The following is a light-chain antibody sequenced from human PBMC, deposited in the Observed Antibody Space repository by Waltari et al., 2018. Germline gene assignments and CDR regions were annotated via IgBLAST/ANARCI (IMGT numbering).Light chain of an antibody. J-gene: IGKJ3*01. V-gene: IGKV1-39*01. CDR1: ESISIY. CDR2: GAS. Sequence: DIQMIQSPSSLSASVGDRVTITCRASESISIYLNWFQQKPGKAPKALIYGASSLQSVVPSRFSGSGSGTDFTLTISSLQPEDVAVYYCQQYYTTPITFGPGTKVDLK. CDR3: QQYYTTPIT.